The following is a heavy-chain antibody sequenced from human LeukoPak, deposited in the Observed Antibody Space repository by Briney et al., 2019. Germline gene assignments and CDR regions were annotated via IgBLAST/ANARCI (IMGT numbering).Heavy chain of an antibody. D-gene: IGHD1-26*01. J-gene: IGHJ5*02. CDR1: GGSISSSGYY. CDR2: IYYSGST. Sequence: SETLSLTCTVSGGSISSSGYYWGWIRQPPGKGLEWVASIYYSGSTYYNPSLKSRVTISVGTSKNQLSLKLSSLTAADTAVYYCARHEYSGSYYGLSWFDPWGQGTLVTVSS. V-gene: IGHV4-39*01. CDR3: ARHEYSGSYYGLSWFDP.